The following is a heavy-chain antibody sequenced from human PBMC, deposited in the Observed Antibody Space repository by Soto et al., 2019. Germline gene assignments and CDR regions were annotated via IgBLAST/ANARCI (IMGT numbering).Heavy chain of an antibody. V-gene: IGHV1-3*01. CDR2: INAGNGNT. J-gene: IGHJ4*02. CDR3: SRESGYSYGFALDY. CDR1: GFTFTSYA. D-gene: IGHD5-18*01. Sequence: QVQLVQSGAEVKKPGASVKVSCKASGFTFTSYAMHWVRQAPGQRLEWMGWINAGNGNTKYSQKFQGRVTLTRDTSASTVYMELSSLRSEDTAVYYCSRESGYSYGFALDYWCQGSLVTVSS.